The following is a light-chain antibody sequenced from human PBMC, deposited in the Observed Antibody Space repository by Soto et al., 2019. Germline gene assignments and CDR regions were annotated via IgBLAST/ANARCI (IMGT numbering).Light chain of an antibody. CDR1: NIASIS. J-gene: IGLJ2*01. CDR3: QVWDSSSDHVV. V-gene: IGLV3-21*02. CDR2: DDS. Sequence: SYELTQPPSVSVAPGQTARLTCGGNNIASISVHWYQQKPGQAPVLVVYDDSDRPSGVPGRFSGSNSGNTATLTISRVEAGDEADYYCQVWDSSSDHVVFGGGTKLTVL.